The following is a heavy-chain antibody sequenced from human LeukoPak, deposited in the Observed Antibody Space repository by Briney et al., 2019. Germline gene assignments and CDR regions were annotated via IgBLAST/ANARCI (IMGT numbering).Heavy chain of an antibody. J-gene: IGHJ3*02. CDR3: ARVMSGYYVVLDI. D-gene: IGHD3-3*01. V-gene: IGHV3-74*01. CDR1: GLTFNNYW. Sequence: LSGGSLRLSCAASGLTFNNYWMHWVRQAPGKGLVWVSRIRTDGLETSYADSVKGRFTVSRDNAKNTLYLQMNSLRAEDTAVYYCARVMSGYYVVLDIWGQGTMVTVSS. CDR2: IRTDGLET.